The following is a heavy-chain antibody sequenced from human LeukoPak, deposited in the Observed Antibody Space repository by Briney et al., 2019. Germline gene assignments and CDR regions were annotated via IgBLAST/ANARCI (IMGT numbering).Heavy chain of an antibody. CDR2: INTVSGNT. D-gene: IGHD4-23*01. Sequence: ASVTVSCKASGYTFTNYAMHWVRQAPGQRLEWMGWINTVSGNTESSQTFQGRVTITRDTSASTAYMELSSLTSEDTAVFYCARHYGGNSGLDSWGQGTLVTVSS. CDR3: ARHYGGNSGLDS. V-gene: IGHV1-3*04. J-gene: IGHJ4*02. CDR1: GYTFTNYA.